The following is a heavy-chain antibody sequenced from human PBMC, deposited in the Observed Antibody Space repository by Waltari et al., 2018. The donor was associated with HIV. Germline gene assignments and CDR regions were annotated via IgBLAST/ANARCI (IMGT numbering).Heavy chain of an antibody. CDR2: ISTSSRYI. J-gene: IGHJ6*02. V-gene: IGHV3-21*01. CDR1: GFTFSSYS. D-gene: IGHD2-8*01. CDR3: AREGFCSNGVCSHYYGMDV. Sequence: EVQLVESGGGLVKAGGSLRLSCAASGFTFSSYSMTWVRQAPGKGLEWVLSISTSSRYIYYADSLKGRFTISRDNAKNSLYLQMNSLRAEDTAVYYCAREGFCSNGVCSHYYGMDVWGQGTTVTVSS.